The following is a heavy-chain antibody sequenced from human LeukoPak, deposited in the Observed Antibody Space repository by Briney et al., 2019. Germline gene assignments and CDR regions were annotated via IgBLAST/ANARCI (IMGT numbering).Heavy chain of an antibody. Sequence: GGSLRLSCAASGFTFSSYGMHWVRQAPGKGLEWVSSISGNSDYIYYAESLKGRFTISRDNAKNLLYLQLNSLREEDTAVYYCAREKRTMAVVNDYWGQGTLVIVSS. CDR1: GFTFSSYG. D-gene: IGHD2-15*01. CDR3: AREKRTMAVVNDY. J-gene: IGHJ4*02. V-gene: IGHV3-21*06. CDR2: ISGNSDYI.